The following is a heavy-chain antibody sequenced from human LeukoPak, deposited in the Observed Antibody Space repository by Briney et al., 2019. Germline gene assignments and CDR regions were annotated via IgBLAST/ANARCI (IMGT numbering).Heavy chain of an antibody. V-gene: IGHV3-9*01. CDR1: GFTFDDYA. J-gene: IGHJ4*02. D-gene: IGHD3-9*01. CDR2: ISWNSGSI. Sequence: GRSLRLSCAASGFTFDDYAMHWVRQAPGKGLEWVSGISWNSGSIGYADSVKGRFTISRDNAKNSLYLQMNSLRAEDTALYYCAKGRYDILTGYSFDYWGQGTLVTVSS. CDR3: AKGRYDILTGYSFDY.